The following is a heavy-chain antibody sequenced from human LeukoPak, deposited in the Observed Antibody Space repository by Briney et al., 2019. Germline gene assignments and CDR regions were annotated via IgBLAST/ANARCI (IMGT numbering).Heavy chain of an antibody. CDR3: AKDLSGPHCSGGSCYTRRAFDI. D-gene: IGHD2-15*01. CDR1: GFTFSSYA. V-gene: IGHV3-23*01. J-gene: IGHJ3*02. CDR2: ISGSGGGT. Sequence: GGSLRLSCAASGFTFSSYAMSWVRQAPGKGLEWVSAISGSGGGTYYADSVKGRFTISRDNSKNTLYLQMSSLRAEDTAVYYCAKDLSGPHCSGGSCYTRRAFDIWGQGTMVTVSS.